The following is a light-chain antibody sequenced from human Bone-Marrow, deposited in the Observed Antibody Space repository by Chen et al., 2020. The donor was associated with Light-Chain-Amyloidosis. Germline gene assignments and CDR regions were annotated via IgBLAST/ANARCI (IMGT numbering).Light chain of an antibody. J-gene: IGLJ2*01. CDR1: SSDVVGYNY. Sequence: QSALTQPPPASGSLGPSVTISCTGTSSDVVGYNYVSWYQQHPGTAPKLMSSEVSKRPAGVPYRFSGSKSGNTASLTVAGLQHEDEADYYCGAYGGSTNLVFGGGTKLTVL. CDR2: EVS. CDR3: GAYGGSTNLV. V-gene: IGLV2-8*01.